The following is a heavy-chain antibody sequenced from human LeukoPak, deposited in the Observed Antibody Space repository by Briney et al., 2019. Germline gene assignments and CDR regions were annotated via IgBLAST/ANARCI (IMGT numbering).Heavy chain of an antibody. V-gene: IGHV3-23*01. J-gene: IGHJ4*02. D-gene: IGHD3-16*02. Sequence: QSGGSLRLSCAAYGFTFSSYAMSWVRQAPGKGLEWVSAISGSGGSTYYADSVKGRFTISRDNSKNTLYLQMNSLRAEDTAVYYCAKAHYDYVWGSYRLGFDYWGQGTLVTVPS. CDR3: AKAHYDYVWGSYRLGFDY. CDR1: GFTFSSYA. CDR2: ISGSGGST.